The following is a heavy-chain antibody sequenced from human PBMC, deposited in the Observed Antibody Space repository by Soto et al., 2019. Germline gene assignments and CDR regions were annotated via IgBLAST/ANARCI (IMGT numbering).Heavy chain of an antibody. J-gene: IGHJ3*02. CDR1: GFIFSSYA. CDR3: AKDHSRADAFDI. CDR2: ISGSGGST. V-gene: IGHV3-23*01. D-gene: IGHD6-25*01. Sequence: EVQLLESGGGLVQPGGSLRLSCAASGFIFSSYAMSWVRQAPGKGLEWVSAISGSGGSTYYADSVKGRFTISRDNSKNTLYLQMNSLRAEDTAVYYCAKDHSRADAFDIWGQGTMVTVSS.